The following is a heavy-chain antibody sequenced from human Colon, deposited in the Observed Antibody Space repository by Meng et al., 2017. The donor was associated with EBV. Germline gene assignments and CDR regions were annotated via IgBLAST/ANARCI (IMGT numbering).Heavy chain of an antibody. V-gene: IGHV4-4*02. J-gene: IGHJ5*02. CDR2: IYHNGQT. Sequence: VPLQGLGAGLVEHSGTLSLTCAVSGTSINTSNWCSWIRQSPVEGLEWIGAIYHNGQTNYNPSLKSLVRMSVDESKNEYSLNVKSVTAADTDVYYCARDGGVTHIPWGQGVLVTVSS. D-gene: IGHD2-8*02. CDR1: GTSINTSNW. CDR3: ARDGGVTHIP.